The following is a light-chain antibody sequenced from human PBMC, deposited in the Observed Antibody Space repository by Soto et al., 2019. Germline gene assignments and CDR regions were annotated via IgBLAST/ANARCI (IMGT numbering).Light chain of an antibody. CDR1: QGISRF. Sequence: DIQLTQSPSFLSASVGDRVTIACRASQGISRFLVWYQQKPGKAPKVLIYAASTLQSGVPSRFSGSGSGTNFTLTISRLEPEDFAVYYCQQYGRSPLFTFGPGTTVDIK. V-gene: IGKV1-9*01. J-gene: IGKJ3*01. CDR3: QQYGRSPLFT. CDR2: AAS.